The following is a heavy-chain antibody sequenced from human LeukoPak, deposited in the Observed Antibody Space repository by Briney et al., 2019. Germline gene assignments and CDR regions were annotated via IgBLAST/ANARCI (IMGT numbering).Heavy chain of an antibody. V-gene: IGHV3-23*01. Sequence: GGSLRLSCAASGFTFSSYAMSWVRQAPGKGLEWVSGISGSGGSTYYADSVKGRFTISRDNSRNTLYLQMNSLRAEDTAVYYCATSERSYSASGTFDNWGLGTLVTVSS. J-gene: IGHJ4*02. CDR2: ISGSGGST. CDR1: GFTFSSYA. CDR3: ATSERSYSASGTFDN. D-gene: IGHD3-10*01.